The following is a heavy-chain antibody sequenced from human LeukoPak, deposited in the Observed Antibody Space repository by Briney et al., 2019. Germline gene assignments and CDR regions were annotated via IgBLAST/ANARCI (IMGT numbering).Heavy chain of an antibody. CDR1: GGSVSGYY. CDR2: IHYSGKA. Sequence: SETLSLTCSFFGGSVSGYYCTWLRQPPPKGLEWIGQIHYSGKADYTPSLKRRITISVDTSKNQISLRMSSMTAADTRIYYCAKFGPDYDTAVWGHGTTVTFSS. V-gene: IGHV4-59*02. J-gene: IGHJ6*02. CDR3: AKFGPDYDTAV. D-gene: IGHD3-16*01.